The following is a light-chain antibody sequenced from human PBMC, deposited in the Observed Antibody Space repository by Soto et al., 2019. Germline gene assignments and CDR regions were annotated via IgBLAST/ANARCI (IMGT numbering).Light chain of an antibody. J-gene: IGKJ4*01. V-gene: IGKV3-20*01. CDR3: PDYCSSPRVT. CDR2: GTS. CDR1: QSVSSSY. Sequence: EIVLTQSPGTLSLSPGERATLSCRASQSVSSSYLAWYQQKPGQAPRLLIYGTSSRATGIPDRFSGSGSGTDFSLNISRLESEDFAVYYCPDYCSSPRVTFGGGTKVEIK.